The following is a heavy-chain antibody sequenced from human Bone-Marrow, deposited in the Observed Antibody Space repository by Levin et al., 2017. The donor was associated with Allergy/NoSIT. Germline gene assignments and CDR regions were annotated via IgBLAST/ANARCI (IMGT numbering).Heavy chain of an antibody. J-gene: IGHJ4*02. D-gene: IGHD6-19*01. CDR1: GFTFSSYA. V-gene: IGHV3-23*01. Sequence: GGSLRLSCAASGFTFSSYAMSWVRQAPGKGLEWVSAISGSGGSTYYADSVKGRFTISRDNSKNTLYLQMNSLRAEDTAVYYCAKADFGVAVAGRGPTGYWGQGTLVTVSS. CDR3: AKADFGVAVAGRGPTGY. CDR2: ISGSGGST.